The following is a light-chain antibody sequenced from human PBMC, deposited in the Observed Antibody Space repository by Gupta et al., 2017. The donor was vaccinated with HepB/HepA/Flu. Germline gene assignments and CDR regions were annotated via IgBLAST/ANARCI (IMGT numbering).Light chain of an antibody. CDR2: YDN. CDR3: QVWDYGSDLVV. V-gene: IGLV3-21*01. Sequence: SYVLTQPPSVSVAPGTTATISCAGNDIEDKNVHWYQQKPTLAPVLVLYYDNVRPSGIPERFSGSNSRSAATLTINRVEAGDEADYYCQVWDYGSDLVVFGGGTKLTVL. J-gene: IGLJ3*02. CDR1: DIEDKN.